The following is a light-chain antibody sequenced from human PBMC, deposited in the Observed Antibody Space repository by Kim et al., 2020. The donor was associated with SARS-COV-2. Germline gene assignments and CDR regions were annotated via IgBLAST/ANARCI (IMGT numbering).Light chain of an antibody. CDR3: NSRDSSGKYWI. CDR1: GLRFYY. V-gene: IGLV3-19*01. J-gene: IGLJ3*02. Sequence: ALGQTVRITCQGDGLRFYYVTWFQQKPGQAPVLVLYNKSDRPSGIPDRFSGSDSGNTASLTITGTQAEDEAVYYGNSRDSSGKYWIFGGGTQLTVL. CDR2: NKS.